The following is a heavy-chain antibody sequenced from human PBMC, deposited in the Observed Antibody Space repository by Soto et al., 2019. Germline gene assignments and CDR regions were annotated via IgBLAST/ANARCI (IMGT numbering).Heavy chain of an antibody. V-gene: IGHV4-34*01. D-gene: IGHD2-21*01. CDR3: ARDLYCGGDCYSHY. CDR2: INHSGST. Sequence: QVQLQQWGAGLLKPSETLSLTCAVYGGSFSGYYWSWIRQPPGKGLEWIGEINHSGSTNYNPSLKSRVTLSVDTSKNQFSLKLSSVTAADTAVYYCARDLYCGGDCYSHYWGQGTLVTVSS. CDR1: GGSFSGYY. J-gene: IGHJ4*02.